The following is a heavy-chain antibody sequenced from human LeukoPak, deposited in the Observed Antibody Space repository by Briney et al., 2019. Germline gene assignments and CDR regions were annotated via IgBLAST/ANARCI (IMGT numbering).Heavy chain of an antibody. CDR1: GGSISSYY. CDR3: ARSPADGATQRGGWYFDL. CDR2: IYTSGST. D-gene: IGHD4-17*01. J-gene: IGHJ2*01. Sequence: SETLSLTCTVSGGSISSYYWSWIRQPAGKGLEWIGRIYTSGSTNYNPSLKSRVTMSVDTSKNQFSLKLSSVTAADTAVYYCARSPADGATQRGGWYFDLWGRGTLVTVSS. V-gene: IGHV4-4*07.